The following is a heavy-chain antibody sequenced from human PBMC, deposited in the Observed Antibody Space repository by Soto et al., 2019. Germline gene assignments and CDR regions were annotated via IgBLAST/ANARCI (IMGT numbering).Heavy chain of an antibody. Sequence: QVQLQESGPGLVKPSGTLSLTCAVSGGSISSSNWWSWVRHPPGKGLEWIGEIYHSGSTNYNPSPKSRVTISVDKSKNQLSLKLSSVTAADTAVYYCARRNRYRSSWYFDYWGQGTLVTVSS. CDR3: ARRNRYRSSWYFDY. CDR2: IYHSGST. D-gene: IGHD6-13*01. V-gene: IGHV4-4*02. J-gene: IGHJ4*02. CDR1: GGSISSSNW.